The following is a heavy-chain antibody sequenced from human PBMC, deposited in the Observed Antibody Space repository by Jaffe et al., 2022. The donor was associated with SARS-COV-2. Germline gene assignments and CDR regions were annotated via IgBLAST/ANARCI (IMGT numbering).Heavy chain of an antibody. V-gene: IGHV3-33*01. J-gene: IGHJ4*02. CDR1: GFTFSSYG. Sequence: QVQLVESGGGVVQPGRSLRLSCAASGFTFSSYGMHWVRQAPGKGLEWVAVIWYDGSNKYYADSVKGRFTISRDNSKNTLYLQMNSLRAEDTAVYYCARGGAAAGTRFYYFDYWGQGTLVTVSS. D-gene: IGHD6-13*01. CDR2: IWYDGSNK. CDR3: ARGGAAAGTRFYYFDY.